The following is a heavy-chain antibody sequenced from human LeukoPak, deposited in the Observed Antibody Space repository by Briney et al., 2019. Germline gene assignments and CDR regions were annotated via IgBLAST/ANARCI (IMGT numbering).Heavy chain of an antibody. Sequence: GASVKFSCKASGYTFTSYGISWVRQAPGQGLEWMGWISAYNGNTNYAQKLQGRVTMTTDTSTSTAYMELRSLRSDDTAVYYCARDRVRGATTNWFDPWGQGTLVTVSS. CDR3: ARDRVRGATTNWFDP. D-gene: IGHD1-26*01. V-gene: IGHV1-18*01. J-gene: IGHJ5*02. CDR2: ISAYNGNT. CDR1: GYTFTSYG.